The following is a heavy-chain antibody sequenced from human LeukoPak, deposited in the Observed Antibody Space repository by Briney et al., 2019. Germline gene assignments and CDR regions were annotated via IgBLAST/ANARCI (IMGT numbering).Heavy chain of an antibody. CDR3: VRPKIDSYGYPXFDY. D-gene: IGHD5-18*01. CDR1: GGSISSSSFY. J-gene: IGHJ4*02. V-gene: IGHV4-39*01. Sequence: PSETLSLTCSVSGGSISSSSFYWGWIRQPPGKGLEWIGSIHRSGSTYHNPSLKSRVTISADTSKNQFSLKLSSVTAADTAVYYCVRPKIDSYGYPXFDYWGQGTLVTVSS. CDR2: IHRSGST.